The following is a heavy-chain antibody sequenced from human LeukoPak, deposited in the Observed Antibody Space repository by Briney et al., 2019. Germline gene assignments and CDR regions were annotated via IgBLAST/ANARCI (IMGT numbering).Heavy chain of an antibody. CDR2: ISAGGENT. V-gene: IGHV3-23*01. D-gene: IGHD3-10*01. J-gene: IGHJ2*01. CDR1: GFTFTSYA. CDR3: AKPRAMRTGVGRYFDL. Sequence: GGSLRLSCAPSGFTFTSYAMSWIRQAPGKGLEWVSAISAGGENTYYADSVKGRFTISRDNSKNTLYLQMNSLRAEDAATYYCAKPRAMRTGVGRYFDLWGRGTLVLVS.